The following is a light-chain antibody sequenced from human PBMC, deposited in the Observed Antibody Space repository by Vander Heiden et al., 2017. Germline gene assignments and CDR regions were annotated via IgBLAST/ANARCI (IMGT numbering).Light chain of an antibody. CDR1: QSISTW. CDR3: QQYYAYLST. J-gene: IGKJ2*01. Sequence: DIQMTQSPSTLFASVGDRVTITCRASQSISTWLAWYQQKPGKAPKLLIYQASTSESGVPSRFSGSGSGTEFSLTIDSLQRDDFATYYCQQYYAYLSTFGQGTKLEIK. V-gene: IGKV1-5*03. CDR2: QAS.